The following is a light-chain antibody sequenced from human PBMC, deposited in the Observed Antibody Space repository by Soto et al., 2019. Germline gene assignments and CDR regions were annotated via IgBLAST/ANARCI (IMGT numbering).Light chain of an antibody. J-gene: IGKJ1*01. CDR2: HAS. CDR3: LQYLTYPWT. Sequence: DIQMTQSPSTLPPSVGYRVTITCRASQSISNWLAWYQQKPGTAPKRLIYHASTLESGVPSTFNGNGSGTEFALTVSSLHPDDFATYYCLQYLTYPWTFGQGTKVDIK. CDR1: QSISNW. V-gene: IGKV1-5*01.